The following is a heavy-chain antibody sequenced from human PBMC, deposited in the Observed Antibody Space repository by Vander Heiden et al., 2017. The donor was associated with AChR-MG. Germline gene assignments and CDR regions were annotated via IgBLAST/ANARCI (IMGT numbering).Heavy chain of an antibody. CDR3: AKCDGSSSLVIAGKLYFDL. CDR2: IRSSGGST. V-gene: IGHV3-23*01. J-gene: IGHJ2*01. CDR1: GFTFSTYA. Sequence: EVQLLESGGGLVQPGGSLRLSCAASGFTFSTYAMGWVRQAPGKGLEWVSSIRSSGGSTNDADSVKGRFTISRDNSENTLYLQMNSLRAEDTAVYYCAKCDGSSSLVIAGKLYFDLWGRGTLVTVSS. D-gene: IGHD2-15*01.